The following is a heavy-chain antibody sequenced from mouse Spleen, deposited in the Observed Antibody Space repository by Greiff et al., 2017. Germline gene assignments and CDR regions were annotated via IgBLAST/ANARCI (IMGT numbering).Heavy chain of an antibody. D-gene: IGHD2-1*01. J-gene: IGHJ2*01. CDR3: ARSDGNYAY. CDR2: IFPGTGTT. V-gene: IGHV1S132*01. Sequence: VQLQQSGAELVKPGASVKLSCKTSGYTFTSYWIQWVKQRPGQGLGWIGEIFPGTGTTYYNEKFKGKATLTIDTSSSTAYMQLSSLTSEDSAVYFCARSDGNYAYWGQGTTLTVSS. CDR1: GYTFTSYW.